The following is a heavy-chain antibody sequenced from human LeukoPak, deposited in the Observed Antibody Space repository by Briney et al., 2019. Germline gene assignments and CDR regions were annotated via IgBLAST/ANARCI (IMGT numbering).Heavy chain of an antibody. J-gene: IGHJ4*02. Sequence: GRSPRLSCAASGFTFDDYAMHWVRQAPGKGLEWVSGISWNSGSIGYADSVKGRFTISRDNAKNSLYLQMNSLRAEDTALYYCAKDRSQWLDLYYFDYWSQGTLVTVSS. CDR3: AKDRSQWLDLYYFDY. CDR2: ISWNSGSI. D-gene: IGHD6-19*01. CDR1: GFTFDDYA. V-gene: IGHV3-9*01.